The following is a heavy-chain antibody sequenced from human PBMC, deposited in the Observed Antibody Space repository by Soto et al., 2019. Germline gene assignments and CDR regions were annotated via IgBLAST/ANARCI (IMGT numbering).Heavy chain of an antibody. CDR1: GFTFDDYA. CDR2: ISWDGGST. Sequence: LTLSFAASGFTFDDYAMHWVRQAPGKGLEGFSLISWDGGSTYYADSVKGRFTISRDNSKNSLYPQMNSLRAEDTALYYCAKNNRPYYYYGMDVWGQGTTVTVSS. J-gene: IGHJ6*02. V-gene: IGHV3-43D*04. CDR3: AKNNRPYYYYGMDV.